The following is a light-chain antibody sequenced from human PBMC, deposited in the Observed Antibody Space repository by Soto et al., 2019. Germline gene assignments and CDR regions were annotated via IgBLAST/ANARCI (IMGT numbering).Light chain of an antibody. Sequence: QSALTQPASVSGSPGQSIAISCTGTSSDVGGFNYVSWYQQHPGKAPKLMIYDVSNRPSGVSNRFSGSKSGNTASLTISRLQAEDEADYYCSSYTSNNTLVFGGGTKVTVL. V-gene: IGLV2-14*03. CDR2: DVS. CDR3: SSYTSNNTLV. CDR1: SSDVGGFNY. J-gene: IGLJ2*01.